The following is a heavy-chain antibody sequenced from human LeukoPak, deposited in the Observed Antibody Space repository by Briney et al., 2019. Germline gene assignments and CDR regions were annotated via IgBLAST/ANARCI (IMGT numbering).Heavy chain of an antibody. CDR2: IKQDGSEK. J-gene: IGHJ3*02. CDR1: EFTFPMYW. V-gene: IGHV3-7*01. Sequence: PGGSLGLSCAASEFTFPMYWMTWVRQAPGKGLEWVADIKQDGSEKYYVDSVKGRFTISRQNAKNSLFLQMNSLRAEDTAVYYCARHRSGGSQDDAFDIWGQGTMVTVSS. CDR3: ARHRSGGSQDDAFDI. D-gene: IGHD2-15*01.